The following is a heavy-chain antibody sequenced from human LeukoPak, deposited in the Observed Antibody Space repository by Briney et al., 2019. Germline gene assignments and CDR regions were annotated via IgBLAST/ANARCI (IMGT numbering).Heavy chain of an antibody. CDR2: IKSKTDGGTT. CDR3: TTAYYYGSGSPDH. CDR1: GFTFSSYS. J-gene: IGHJ4*02. D-gene: IGHD3-10*01. Sequence: TGGSLRLPCAASGFTFSSYSMNWVRQAPGKGLEWVGHIKSKTDGGTTTYAAPVKGRFTISRDDSKDTLYLQMNNLKTEDTAVYYCTTAYYYGSGSPDHWGQGTLVTVSS. V-gene: IGHV3-15*01.